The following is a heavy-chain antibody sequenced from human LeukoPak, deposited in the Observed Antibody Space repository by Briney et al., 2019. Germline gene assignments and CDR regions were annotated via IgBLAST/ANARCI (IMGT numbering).Heavy chain of an antibody. D-gene: IGHD5-18*01. CDR3: AREEYSYGYDWFDP. V-gene: IGHV1-18*01. Sequence: ASVKVSCKAFGYTFTSYGISWVRQAPGQGLEWMGWISAYNGNTNYAQKLQGRVTMTTDTSTSTAYMELRSLRSDDTAVYYCAREEYSYGYDWFDPWGQGTLVTVSS. J-gene: IGHJ5*02. CDR1: GYTFTSYG. CDR2: ISAYNGNT.